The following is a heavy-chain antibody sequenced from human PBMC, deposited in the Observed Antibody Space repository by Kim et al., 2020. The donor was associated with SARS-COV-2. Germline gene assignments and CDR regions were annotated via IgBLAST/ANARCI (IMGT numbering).Heavy chain of an antibody. J-gene: IGHJ4*02. CDR1: GFTFSSYW. CDR3: ARGSTYYYDRWGDSDMGGFDY. D-gene: IGHD3-22*01. CDR2: INSDGSST. Sequence: GGSLRLSCAASGFTFSSYWMHWVRQAPGKGLVWVSRINSDGSSTSYADSVKGRFTISRDNAKNTLYLQMNSLRAEDTAVYYCARGSTYYYDRWGDSDMGGFDYWGQGTLVTVSS. V-gene: IGHV3-74*01.